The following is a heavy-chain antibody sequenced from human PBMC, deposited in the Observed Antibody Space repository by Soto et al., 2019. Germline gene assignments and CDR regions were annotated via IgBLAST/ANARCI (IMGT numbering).Heavy chain of an antibody. J-gene: IGHJ6*02. Sequence: SETLSLTCTVSGDSISSYFCSWIRQPPGKGLEGIGCVYHSRSTTYSPSLKRRVSISVDTSKNQFSLRLTSVTAEDTAVYYCARTYSSSYSRYPVYYGMDVWGQGTTVT. CDR3: ARTYSSSYSRYPVYYGMDV. CDR1: GDSISSYF. V-gene: IGHV4-59*01. D-gene: IGHD3-22*01. CDR2: VYHSRST.